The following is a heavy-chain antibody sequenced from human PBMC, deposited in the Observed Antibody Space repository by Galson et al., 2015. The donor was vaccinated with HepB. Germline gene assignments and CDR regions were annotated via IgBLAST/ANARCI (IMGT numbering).Heavy chain of an antibody. J-gene: IGHJ4*02. D-gene: IGHD3-3*01. CDR1: GGTFKSYT. V-gene: IGHV1-69*04. CDR2: IIPILGIT. CDR3: ARDIFDDYPL. Sequence: SVKVSCKASGGTFKSYTFSWVRQAPGQGLEWIGRIIPILGITDYAQRFQGRVMITADDSTTTAYIELSSLRSEDTAVYYCARDIFDDYPLWGQGTLVTVSS.